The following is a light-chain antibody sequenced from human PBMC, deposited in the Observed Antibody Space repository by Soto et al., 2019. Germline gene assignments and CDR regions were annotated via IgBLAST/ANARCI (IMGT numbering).Light chain of an antibody. CDR1: QSISNY. V-gene: IGKV1-39*01. CDR3: QQSYSTPRT. J-gene: IGKJ1*01. Sequence: DIQMTQSPSPLSASVGDRVTITCRASQSISNYLNWYQQKPGQAPNLLIYIASTLQSGVPSRFSGSGSGTDFTLTISYLQPEDFATYFCQQSYSTPRTFGQGTKVDIK. CDR2: IAS.